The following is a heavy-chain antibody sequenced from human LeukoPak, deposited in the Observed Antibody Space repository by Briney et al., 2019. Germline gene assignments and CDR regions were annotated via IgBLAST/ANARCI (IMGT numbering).Heavy chain of an antibody. Sequence: GGSLRLSCASSGFTFNNYAMSWVRQAPGKGLEWVSTISGVGDTTFYADSVKGRFTISRDNSKNALYLQMNSLRDEDTAIYYCANRRNYASDYWGQGTLVTVSS. D-gene: IGHD1-14*01. CDR3: ANRRNYASDY. V-gene: IGHV3-23*01. CDR2: ISGVGDTT. CDR1: GFTFNNYA. J-gene: IGHJ4*02.